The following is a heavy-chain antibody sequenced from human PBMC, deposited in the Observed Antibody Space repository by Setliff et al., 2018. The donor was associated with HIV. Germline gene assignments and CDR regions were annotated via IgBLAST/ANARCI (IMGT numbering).Heavy chain of an antibody. CDR2: IMPIFGTA. Sequence: SVKVSCKASGGSFSSYGLSWVRQVPGQGLEWMGGIMPIFGTANYAQKFQGRVTIIADASTNTVNMELSSLRSEDTAVYYCARGVDGSYRKFFDNWGQGTLVTVSS. J-gene: IGHJ4*02. V-gene: IGHV1-69*13. D-gene: IGHD1-26*01. CDR1: GGSFSSYG. CDR3: ARGVDGSYRKFFDN.